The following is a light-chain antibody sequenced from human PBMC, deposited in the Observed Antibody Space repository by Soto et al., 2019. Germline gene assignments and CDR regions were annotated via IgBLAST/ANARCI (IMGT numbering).Light chain of an antibody. CDR1: SYNIGRFT. CDR2: AND. V-gene: IGLV1-44*01. J-gene: IGLJ2*01. Sequence: QSVLTQPPSASGTPGQRVTTSCSGSSYNIGRFTVNWYQQLPGAAPKPLIFANDQRPSGVPDRFSGSRSGTSASLAISGLQSEDEADYYCAACDDSLTGVVFGGGTKVTVL. CDR3: AACDDSLTGVV.